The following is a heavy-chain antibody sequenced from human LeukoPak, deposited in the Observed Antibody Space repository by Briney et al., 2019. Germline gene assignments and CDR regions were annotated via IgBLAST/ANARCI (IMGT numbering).Heavy chain of an antibody. J-gene: IGHJ4*02. CDR1: GYTFSNYG. Sequence: GASVKVSCKASGYTFSNYGISWVRQAPGLGLEWMGWTSYYGNTNYAQKFQDRVTMTTDTSTTTAYMELRSLESDDTAVYYCARHSGSGWQALGYWGQGTLVTVSS. CDR3: ARHSGSGWQALGY. CDR2: TSYYGNT. D-gene: IGHD6-19*01. V-gene: IGHV1-18*04.